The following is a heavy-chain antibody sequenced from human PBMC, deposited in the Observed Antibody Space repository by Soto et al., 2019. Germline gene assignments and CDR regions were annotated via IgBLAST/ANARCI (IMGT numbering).Heavy chain of an antibody. Sequence: QVQLVQSGAEVKKPGASVKVSCQTSGYNFSAYYFNWVRQAAGQGPEWMGWLNPRNGQTGYVQKFRGRVTMTRDTSIDTVYLELSRLTYEDTAIYFCARETNTTMVDYWGQGTLVTVSS. D-gene: IGHD5-18*01. V-gene: IGHV1-8*01. CDR2: LNPRNGQT. J-gene: IGHJ4*02. CDR1: GYNFSAYY. CDR3: ARETNTTMVDY.